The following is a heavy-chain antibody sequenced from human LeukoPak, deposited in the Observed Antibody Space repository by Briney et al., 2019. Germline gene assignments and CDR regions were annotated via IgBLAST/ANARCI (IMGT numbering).Heavy chain of an antibody. Sequence: GGSLRLSCAASGFTFSSYGMHWVRQAPGKGLEWVAVISYGGSNKYYADSVKGRFTISRDNSKNTLYLQMNSLRAEDTAVYYCAKTRTPYYYYYGMDVWGQGTTVTVSS. V-gene: IGHV3-30*18. D-gene: IGHD1-14*01. CDR3: AKTRTPYYYYYGMDV. CDR2: ISYGGSNK. CDR1: GFTFSSYG. J-gene: IGHJ6*02.